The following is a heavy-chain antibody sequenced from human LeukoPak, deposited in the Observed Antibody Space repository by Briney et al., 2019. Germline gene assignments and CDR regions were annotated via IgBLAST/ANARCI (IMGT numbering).Heavy chain of an antibody. Sequence: GGSLRLYCAASGFTFSSCAMSWVRQAPGKGLEWVSTVSGSGVSTYYADSVKGRFTISRDNSKNTQYLQMNSLRAEDTAVYFCAKRGVVIRVILVGFHKEAYYFDSWGQGALVTVSS. CDR2: VSGSGVST. CDR1: GFTFSSCA. J-gene: IGHJ4*02. V-gene: IGHV3-23*01. D-gene: IGHD3-22*01. CDR3: AKRGVVIRVILVGFHKEAYYFDS.